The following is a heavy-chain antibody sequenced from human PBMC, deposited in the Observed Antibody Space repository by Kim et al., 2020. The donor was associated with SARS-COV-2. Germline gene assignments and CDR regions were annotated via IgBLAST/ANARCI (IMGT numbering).Heavy chain of an antibody. CDR3: AREGGILYYVGLDY. J-gene: IGHJ4*02. V-gene: IGHV3-30*01. D-gene: IGHD2-8*01. Sequence: AYYVEGRVTISGDNSKNTLYLQMNSLRAEDTAVYYWAREGGILYYVGLDYWGQGTLVTVSS.